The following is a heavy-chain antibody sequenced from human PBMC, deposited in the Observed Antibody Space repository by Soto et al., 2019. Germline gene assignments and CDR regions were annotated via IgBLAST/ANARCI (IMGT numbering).Heavy chain of an antibody. Sequence: SETLSLTCTVSSGSISYYYWSWIRQPPGKGLEWIGYVYYIGSTNYNPSLKSRVTISVDTYKNQFSLNLRSVTAADTAVYYCARHGSSTSPYYYMDVWGRGTTVTVSS. CDR1: SGSISYYY. CDR3: ARHGSSTSPYYYMDV. CDR2: VYYIGST. V-gene: IGHV4-59*08. D-gene: IGHD2-2*01. J-gene: IGHJ6*03.